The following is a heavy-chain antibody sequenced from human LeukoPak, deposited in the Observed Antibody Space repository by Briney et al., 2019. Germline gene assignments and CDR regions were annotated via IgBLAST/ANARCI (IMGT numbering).Heavy chain of an antibody. J-gene: IGHJ4*02. V-gene: IGHV4-4*02. CDR1: GGSISSSNW. CDR3: ARDLPYSSSWESIDY. Sequence: SETLSLTCAVSGGSISSSNWWSWIRQPPGKGLEWIGEIYHSGSTNYNPSLKSRVTISVDKSKTQFSLKLSSVTAADTAVYYCARDLPYSSSWESIDYWGQGTLVTVSS. CDR2: IYHSGST. D-gene: IGHD6-13*01.